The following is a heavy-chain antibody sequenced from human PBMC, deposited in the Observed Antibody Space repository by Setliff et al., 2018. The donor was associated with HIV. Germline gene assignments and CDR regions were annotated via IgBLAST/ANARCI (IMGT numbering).Heavy chain of an antibody. V-gene: IGHV3-30*03. CDR1: GFTFRDFA. CDR3: ASARIPTGGTSTSFDF. CDR2: ISYDGSRI. Sequence: PGGSLRLSCVASGFTFRDFAMYWVRQAPGKGLEWLSAISYDGSRIHYADSVKGRFTISRDNSKNTLYLQVNSLKPEDTAVYYRASARIPTGGTSTSFDFWGQGTLVTVSS. D-gene: IGHD1-1*01. J-gene: IGHJ4*02.